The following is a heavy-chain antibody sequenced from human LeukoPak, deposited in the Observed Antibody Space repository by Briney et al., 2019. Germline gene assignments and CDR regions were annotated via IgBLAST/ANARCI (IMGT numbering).Heavy chain of an antibody. CDR2: FDSQDDET. CDR1: GDTFTELS. CDR3: ATDGTDYDYVWGSLNY. D-gene: IGHD3-16*01. V-gene: IGHV1-24*01. J-gene: IGHJ4*02. Sequence: ASVQVSCQVSGDTFTELSIHWVRQAPGKGLEWMGGFDSQDDETIYAQKLQGRVIMTEDTFTDTAYMELSSLEPEDTAVYYCATDGTDYDYVWGSLNYWGQGTLLTVSS.